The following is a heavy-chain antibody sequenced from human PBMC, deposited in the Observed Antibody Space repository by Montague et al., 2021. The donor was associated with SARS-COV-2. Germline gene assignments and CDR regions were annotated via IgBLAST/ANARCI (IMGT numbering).Heavy chain of an antibody. V-gene: IGHV4-30-4*08. J-gene: IGHJ4*02. CDR1: GGSISSDDYY. Sequence: TLSLTCTVSGGSISSDDYYWSWIRQPPGKGLEWIGYIFYSGSAYYSPSLESRFTISIDTSKNQFSLRLTSVTAVDTAVYYCARVRNSSGLDYWGQGTLVTVSS. CDR2: IFYSGSA. D-gene: IGHD3-22*01. CDR3: ARVRNSSGLDY.